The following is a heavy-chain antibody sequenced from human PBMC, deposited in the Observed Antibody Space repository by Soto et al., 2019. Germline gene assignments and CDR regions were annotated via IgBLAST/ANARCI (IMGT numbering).Heavy chain of an antibody. J-gene: IGHJ4*02. CDR3: AKSPTMVRGLIFDY. D-gene: IGHD3-10*01. CDR1: GFTFSSYS. V-gene: IGHV3-23*01. CDR2: IRGSGDNT. Sequence: EVQLLESGGGLVQPGGSLRLSCAASGFTFSSYSLRWVRQAPGKGLDWVSAIRGSGDNTYYADSVKGRFTISRDNTKNTLYLQRNSLRAEDTAVYYCAKSPTMVRGLIFDYWGQGALVTVSS.